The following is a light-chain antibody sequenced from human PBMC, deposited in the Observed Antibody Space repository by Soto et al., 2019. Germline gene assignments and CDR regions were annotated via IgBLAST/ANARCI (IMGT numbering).Light chain of an antibody. J-gene: IGKJ3*01. Sequence: IVLTKSPGTLSLSQGERATLSCRASQSIRTNVAWYQQIPGQAPRLLVYGASTRATGVPARFSGSGSGIEFTLTISSLQSEDSAFYYCQQYFNWPLTWTFGPGTKVDIK. V-gene: IGKV3-15*01. CDR1: QSIRTN. CDR2: GAS. CDR3: QQYFNWPLTWT.